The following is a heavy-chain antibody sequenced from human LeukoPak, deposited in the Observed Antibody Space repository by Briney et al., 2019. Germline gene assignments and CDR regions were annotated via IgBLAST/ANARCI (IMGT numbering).Heavy chain of an antibody. J-gene: IGHJ6*04. CDR3: ARQEYYYYGMDV. V-gene: IGHV1-18*04. CDR2: ISAYNGNT. Sequence: ASVKVSCKASGYTFTSYGISWVRQAPGQGLEGMGWISAYNGNTNYAQKLQGRVTMTSDTSTSAAYMELRSLRSDDTAVYYCARQEYYYYGMDVWGKGTTVTVSS. CDR1: GYTFTSYG.